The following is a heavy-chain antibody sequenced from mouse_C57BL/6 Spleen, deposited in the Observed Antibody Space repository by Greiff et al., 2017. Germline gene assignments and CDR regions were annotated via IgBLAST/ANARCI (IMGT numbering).Heavy chain of an antibody. Sequence: VQLQQSGAELVRPGASVKLSCKASGYTFTDYYINWVKQRPGQGLEWIARIYPGSGNTYYNEKFKGKATLTAEKSSSTAYMQLSSLTSEDSAVYFCALDYYGSSYGYWGQGTTLTVSS. CDR3: ALDYYGSSYGY. CDR1: GYTFTDYY. CDR2: IYPGSGNT. V-gene: IGHV1-76*01. D-gene: IGHD1-1*01. J-gene: IGHJ2*01.